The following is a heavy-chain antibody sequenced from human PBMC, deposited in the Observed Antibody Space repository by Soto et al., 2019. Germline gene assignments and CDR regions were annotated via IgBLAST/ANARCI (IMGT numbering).Heavy chain of an antibody. CDR1: GGTFSSYT. V-gene: IGHV1-69*04. J-gene: IGHJ3*02. CDR3: AREGIWGSYRYTDGGAFDI. CDR2: IIPILGIA. Sequence: ASVKVSCKASGGTFSSYTISWVRQAPGQGLEWMGRIIPILGIANYAQKFQGRVTITADKSTSTAYMELSSLRSEDTAVYYCAREGIWGSYRYTDGGAFDIWGQGTMVTVSS. D-gene: IGHD3-16*02.